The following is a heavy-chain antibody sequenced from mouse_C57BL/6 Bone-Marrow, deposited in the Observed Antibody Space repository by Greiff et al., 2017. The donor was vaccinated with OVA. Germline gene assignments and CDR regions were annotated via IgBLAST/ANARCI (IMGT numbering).Heavy chain of an antibody. J-gene: IGHJ4*01. CDR1: GFTFSSYA. CDR3: TIRDYYGSSPFYAMDY. D-gene: IGHD1-1*01. V-gene: IGHV5-9-1*02. Sequence: DVMLVESGEGLVKPGGSLKLSCAASGFTFSSYAMSWVRQTPEKRLEWVAYISSGGDYIYYADTVKGRFTISRDNARNTLYLQMSSLKSEDTAMYYCTIRDYYGSSPFYAMDYWGQGTSVTVSS. CDR2: ISSGGDYI.